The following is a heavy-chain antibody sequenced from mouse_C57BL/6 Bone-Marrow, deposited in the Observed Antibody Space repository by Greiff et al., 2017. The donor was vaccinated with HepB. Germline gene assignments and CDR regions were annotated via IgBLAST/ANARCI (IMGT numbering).Heavy chain of an antibody. V-gene: IGHV1-64*01. D-gene: IGHD1-1*01. CDR1: GYTFTSYW. CDR2: IHPNSGST. J-gene: IGHJ4*01. CDR3: ARAPHYYYGSSYGYAMDY. Sequence: QVQLQQSGAELVKPGASVKLSCKASGYTFTSYWMHWVKQRPGQGLEWIGMIHPNSGSTNYNEKFKSKATLTVDKSSSTAYMQLSSLTSEDSAVYYCARAPHYYYGSSYGYAMDYWGQGTSVTVSS.